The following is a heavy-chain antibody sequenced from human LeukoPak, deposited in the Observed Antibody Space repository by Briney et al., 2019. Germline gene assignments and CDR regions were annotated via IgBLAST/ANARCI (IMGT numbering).Heavy chain of an antibody. D-gene: IGHD3-16*01. CDR2: IYSGGST. CDR3: VSTWGVPRGAFDT. J-gene: IGHJ3*02. Sequence: PGGSLRHSCAASGFIVSTNYMSWVRQAPGKGLEWVSVIYSGGSTYYADSVKGRFTISRDNSKNTLDLQMNSLRAEDTAVYYCVSTWGVPRGAFDTWGHGTMVTVSS. V-gene: IGHV3-53*01. CDR1: GFIVSTNY.